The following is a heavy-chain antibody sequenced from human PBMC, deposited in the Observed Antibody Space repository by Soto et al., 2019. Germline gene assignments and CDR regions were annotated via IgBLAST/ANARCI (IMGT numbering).Heavy chain of an antibody. J-gene: IGHJ6*02. V-gene: IGHV4-39*01. D-gene: IGHD6-13*01. CDR2: IYYSGST. CDR3: ARQGSSSRVLNV. CDR1: GGSISMGSYY. Sequence: SETLSLTCTVSGGSISMGSYYWGWIRQPPGKGLEWIGSIYYSGSTYYNPSLKSRVTISVDTSKNQFSLKLSSVTAADTAVYYCARQGSSSRVLNVWGQGTTVT.